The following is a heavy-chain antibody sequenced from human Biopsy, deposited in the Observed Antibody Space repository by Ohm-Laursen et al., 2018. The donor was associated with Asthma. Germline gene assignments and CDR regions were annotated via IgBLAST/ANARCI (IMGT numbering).Heavy chain of an antibody. CDR2: IKHDGSEK. J-gene: IGHJ3*01. V-gene: IGHV3-7*01. Sequence: SLRLSCSASGFTFGDYWMSWVRQVPGKGLEWVANIKHDGSEKNHVDSLKGRFTISRDNAKNSLYLQMNSLRAEDTAVYYCTRREYSDSRISPLDLWGHGTMVTVSS. D-gene: IGHD3-22*01. CDR3: TRREYSDSRISPLDL. CDR1: GFTFGDYW.